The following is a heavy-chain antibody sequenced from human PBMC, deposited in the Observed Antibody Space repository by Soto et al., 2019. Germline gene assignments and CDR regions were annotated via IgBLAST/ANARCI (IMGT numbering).Heavy chain of an antibody. J-gene: IGHJ4*02. V-gene: IGHV2-5*02. CDR1: GFSLSTSGVG. D-gene: IGHD2-2*01. CDR3: AHVYQLHPEDYFDY. CDR2: IYWDDDK. Sequence: QITLKESGPTLVKPTQTLTRTCTFSGFSLSTSGVGVGWIRQPPGNALEWLALIYWDDDKRYSPSLKSRLTITKDTSKNQVVLTMTNMDPVDTATDYCAHVYQLHPEDYFDYWGQGTLVTVS.